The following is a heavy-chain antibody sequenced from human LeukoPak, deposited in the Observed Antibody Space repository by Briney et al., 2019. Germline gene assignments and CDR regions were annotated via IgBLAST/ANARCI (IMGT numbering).Heavy chain of an antibody. D-gene: IGHD2-15*01. Sequence: PGGSLRLSCVGSGFTSIAYALTWARQAPGKGLEWVSGISNNGGYTYYADSVQGRFTISRDNSKSTLCLQMNSLRAEDTAVYYCAKQLGYCSDGSCYFPYWGQGTLVTVSS. CDR3: AKQLGYCSDGSCYFPY. V-gene: IGHV3-23*01. J-gene: IGHJ4*02. CDR1: GFTSIAYA. CDR2: ISNNGGYT.